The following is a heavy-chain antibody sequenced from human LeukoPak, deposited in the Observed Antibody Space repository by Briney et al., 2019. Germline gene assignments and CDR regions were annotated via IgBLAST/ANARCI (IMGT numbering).Heavy chain of an antibody. CDR3: AKDLKLAPFDY. Sequence: GGSLRLSCVASGFTFSNYAMNWVRQAPGKGLEWVSTISGSGSSTYYADSVKGRFTISRDNSKNTLYLQMNSLRAEDTAVYYCAKDLKLAPFDYWGQGTLVTVSS. CDR1: GFTFSNYA. J-gene: IGHJ4*02. V-gene: IGHV3-23*01. CDR2: ISGSGSST.